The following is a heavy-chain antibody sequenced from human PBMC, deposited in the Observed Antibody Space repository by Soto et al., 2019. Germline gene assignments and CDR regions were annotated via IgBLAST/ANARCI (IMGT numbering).Heavy chain of an antibody. CDR3: AKPITIFGDDAFDI. CDR2: ISYDGSNK. D-gene: IGHD3-3*01. CDR1: GFTFSSYG. Sequence: QVQLVESGGGVVQPGRSLRLSCAASGFTFSSYGMHWVRQAPGKGLEWVAVISYDGSNKYYADSVKGRFTISRDNSKNTLYLQMNSLRAEDTAVYYCAKPITIFGDDAFDIWGQGTMVTVSS. J-gene: IGHJ3*02. V-gene: IGHV3-30*18.